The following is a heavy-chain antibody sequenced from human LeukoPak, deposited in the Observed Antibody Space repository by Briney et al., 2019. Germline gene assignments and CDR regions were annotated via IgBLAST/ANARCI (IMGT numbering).Heavy chain of an antibody. J-gene: IGHJ3*02. CDR2: ITATSLHI. Sequence: GGSLRLSCAASGFTFSSYSMNWVRQAPGKGLEWVSAITATSLHIYYADSVKGRFTISRDNAKNSLYLRMNSLRVEDTALYYCARVRSVGGNPHAFNIWGQGTMVTVSS. V-gene: IGHV3-21*01. D-gene: IGHD4-23*01. CDR3: ARVRSVGGNPHAFNI. CDR1: GFTFSSYS.